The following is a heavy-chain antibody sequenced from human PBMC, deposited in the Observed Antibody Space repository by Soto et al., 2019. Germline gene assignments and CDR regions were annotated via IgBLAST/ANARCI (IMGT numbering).Heavy chain of an antibody. CDR2: INHSGST. CDR1: GGSFSGYY. J-gene: IGHJ4*02. CDR3: ARCPLIAAAETAGYFDY. Sequence: QVQLQQWGAGLLKPSETLSLTCAVYGGSFSGYYWSWIRQPPGKGLEWIGEINHSGSTNYNPSLKSRVTISVDTSKNQFSLKLSSVTAADTAVYYCARCPLIAAAETAGYFDYWGQGTLVTVSS. V-gene: IGHV4-34*01. D-gene: IGHD6-13*01.